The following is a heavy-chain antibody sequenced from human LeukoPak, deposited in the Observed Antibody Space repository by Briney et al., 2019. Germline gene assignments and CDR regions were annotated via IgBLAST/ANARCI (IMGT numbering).Heavy chain of an antibody. Sequence: SGPTLVIPTQTLTLTCTFSGFSLNTRGMCVSWLRQPPGKALEWLALIDWDGDKYYSTSLKTRPTVSKGTSKNQVVLIMTNMDPVDTATYYCARGDYGDRIFDYWGQGTLVTVSS. J-gene: IGHJ4*02. D-gene: IGHD4-17*01. CDR3: ARGDYGDRIFDY. CDR2: IDWDGDK. V-gene: IGHV2-70*13. CDR1: GFSLNTRGMC.